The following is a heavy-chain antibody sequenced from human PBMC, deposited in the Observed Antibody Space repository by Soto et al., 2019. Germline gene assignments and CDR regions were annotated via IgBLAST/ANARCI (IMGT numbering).Heavy chain of an antibody. J-gene: IGHJ6*03. CDR3: ARDPVVPAAMPDYYYYMDV. D-gene: IGHD2-2*01. CDR1: GFTFSSYW. V-gene: IGHV3-74*01. Sequence: EVQLVESGGGLVQPGGSLRLSCAASGFTFSSYWMHWVRQAPGKGLVWVSRINSDGSSTSYADSVKGRFTISRDNAKNTLNLQMNSLRAEDTAVYYCARDPVVPAAMPDYYYYMDVWGKGTTVTVSS. CDR2: INSDGSST.